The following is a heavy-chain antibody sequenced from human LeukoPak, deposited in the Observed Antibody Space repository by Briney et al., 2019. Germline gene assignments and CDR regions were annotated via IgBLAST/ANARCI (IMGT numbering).Heavy chain of an antibody. Sequence: ASVKVSCKASGYTFTSYAMNWVRQAPGQGLEWMGWINTNTGNPTYAQGFTGRFVFSLDTSVSTAYLQISSLKAEDTAVYYCARDRRAEYYYGSGSYYSGGAFDIWGQGTMVTVSS. V-gene: IGHV7-4-1*02. CDR2: INTNTGNP. J-gene: IGHJ3*02. CDR1: GYTFTSYA. CDR3: ARDRRAEYYYGSGSYYSGGAFDI. D-gene: IGHD3-10*01.